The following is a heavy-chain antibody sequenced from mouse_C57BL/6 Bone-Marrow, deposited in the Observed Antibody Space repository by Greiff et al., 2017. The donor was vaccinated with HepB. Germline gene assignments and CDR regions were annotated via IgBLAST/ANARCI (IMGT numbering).Heavy chain of an antibody. J-gene: IGHJ1*03. CDR2: IDPENGDT. CDR3: TTTVVARDWYFDV. Sequence: VQLQQSGAELVRPGASVKLSCTASGFNIKDDYMHWVKQRQEQGLEWIGWIDPENGDTEYASKFQGKATITADTSSNTAYLPLSSLTSEDTAVYYCTTTVVARDWYFDVWGTGTTVTVSS. V-gene: IGHV14-4*01. CDR1: GFNIKDDY. D-gene: IGHD1-1*01.